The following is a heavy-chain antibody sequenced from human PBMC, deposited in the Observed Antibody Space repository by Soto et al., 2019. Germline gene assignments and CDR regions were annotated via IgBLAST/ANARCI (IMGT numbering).Heavy chain of an antibody. J-gene: IGHJ4*02. CDR1: GYTFTSYG. D-gene: IGHD3-16*01. CDR2: ISAYNGNT. V-gene: IGHV1-18*01. CDR3: ARKPCAMGEYYFDY. Sequence: QVQLVQSGAEVKKPGASVTVSCKASGYTFTSYGISWVRQTPGQGREWMGWISAYNGNTNYAQTLQGRVTRTTDTSTSTAYMELRSLRSDDTAVDYCARKPCAMGEYYFDYWGQGTLVTVSS.